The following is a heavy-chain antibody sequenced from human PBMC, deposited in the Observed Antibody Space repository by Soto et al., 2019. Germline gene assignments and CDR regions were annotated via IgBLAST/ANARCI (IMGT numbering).Heavy chain of an antibody. J-gene: IGHJ4*02. CDR3: AHNYGDLIFDY. CDR1: GSSLSTSGVS. D-gene: IGHD4-17*01. CDR2: IYWDDDK. V-gene: IGHV2-5*02. Sequence: QITLKESGPTLVKPTQTLTLTCTFSGSSLSTSGVSVGWIRQPPGKALEWLALIYWDDDKRYSPSLKSRLTISKDTSKNQVVLTMTNMDPVDTATYYCAHNYGDLIFDYWGQGTLVTVSS.